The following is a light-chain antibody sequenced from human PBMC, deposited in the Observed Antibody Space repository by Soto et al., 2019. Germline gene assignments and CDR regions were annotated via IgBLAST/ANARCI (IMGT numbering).Light chain of an antibody. Sequence: QSALTQPASVSGSPGQSITISCTGTSSDVGAYNYVSWHQQHPGKAPKLMIYDVTDRPSGVSNRFSASKSGSTASLTISGLRAEDEADYYCSSFTSNSILVFGGGTKLTVL. CDR2: DVT. V-gene: IGLV2-14*03. J-gene: IGLJ2*01. CDR3: SSFTSNSILV. CDR1: SSDVGAYNY.